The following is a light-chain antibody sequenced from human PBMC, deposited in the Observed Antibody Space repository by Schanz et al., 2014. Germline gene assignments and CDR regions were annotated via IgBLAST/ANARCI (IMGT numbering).Light chain of an antibody. V-gene: IGKV3-15*01. CDR2: GAS. CDR1: QSVSTN. Sequence: EIVMTQSPATLSVSPGERVTLSCRASQSVSTNLAWHQQKPGQAPRLLIYGASTRAAGIPARFSGSGSGTEFTLTISSLQSEDFAVYYCQQYKSWPPTLTFGQGTRVEIK. CDR3: QQYKSWPPTLT. J-gene: IGKJ1*01.